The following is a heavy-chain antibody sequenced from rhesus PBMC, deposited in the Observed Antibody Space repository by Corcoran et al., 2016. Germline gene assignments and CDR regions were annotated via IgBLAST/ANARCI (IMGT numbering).Heavy chain of an antibody. CDR2: ISGGGSN. D-gene: IGHD6-25*01. CDR3: ARRGNAAAGLFDY. CDR1: GYSISSGYY. J-gene: IGHJ4*01. V-gene: IGHV4S14*01. Sequence: QVQLQESGPGLVKPSETLSLTCAVSGYSISSGYYWAWIRPPPGKGLEWIGHISGGGSNYLNPSHKSRVTLSVDTSKNQFSLKLTSVTAADTAVYYCARRGNAAAGLFDYWGQGVLVTVSS.